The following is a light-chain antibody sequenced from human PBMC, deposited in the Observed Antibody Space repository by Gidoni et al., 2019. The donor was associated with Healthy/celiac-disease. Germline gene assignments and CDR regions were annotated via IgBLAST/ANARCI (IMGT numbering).Light chain of an antibody. CDR2: RNN. Sequence: QSVLTQPPSASGTPGQRVTISCPGSSSNIGSNYVYWYQQLPGTAPKLLIYRNNQRPSGVSDRFSGAKSGTSASLAISGLRSEDEADYYCAAWDDSLSGVYVFGTGTKVTV. CDR1: SSNIGSNY. CDR3: AAWDDSLSGVYV. V-gene: IGLV1-47*01. J-gene: IGLJ1*01.